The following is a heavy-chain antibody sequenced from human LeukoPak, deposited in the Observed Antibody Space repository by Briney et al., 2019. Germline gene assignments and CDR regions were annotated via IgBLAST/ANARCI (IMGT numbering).Heavy chain of an antibody. V-gene: IGHV4-39*07. CDR3: ARDRGTHYYGSGSYLYYYYYYGMDV. CDR1: GGSISSSGYY. Sequence: SETLSLTCTVSGGSISSSGYYWSWIRQPPGKGLEWIGTIYYSGSAYYNPSLKTQVTISVDTSKNQFSLKLSSVTAADTAVYYCARDRGTHYYGSGSYLYYYYYYGMDVWGQGTTVTVSS. CDR2: IYYSGSA. J-gene: IGHJ6*02. D-gene: IGHD3-10*01.